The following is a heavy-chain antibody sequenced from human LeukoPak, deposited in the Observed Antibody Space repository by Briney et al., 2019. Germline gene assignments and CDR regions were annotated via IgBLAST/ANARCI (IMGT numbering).Heavy chain of an antibody. CDR3: ARDRPHNWFDP. CDR2: ISAYNGKT. CDR1: GYTFNKFG. J-gene: IGHJ5*02. Sequence: VASVKVSCKASGYTFNKFGITWVRQAPGQGLECMGWISAYNGKTKYTQKFQDRVTMTTDASTTTAYMELRSLRSDDTAVYYCARDRPHNWFDPWGQGTLVTVSS. V-gene: IGHV1-18*01.